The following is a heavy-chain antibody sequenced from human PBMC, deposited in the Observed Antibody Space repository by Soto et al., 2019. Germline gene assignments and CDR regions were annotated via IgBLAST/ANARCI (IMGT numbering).Heavy chain of an antibody. CDR3: AKGSGLYYYYGMDV. V-gene: IGHV3-48*01. CDR2: ISPSSSTI. CDR1: GFTFSSHS. J-gene: IGHJ6*02. D-gene: IGHD3-10*01. Sequence: GGSLRLSCAASGFTFSSHSTNWVRQAPGKGLEWVSYISPSSSTIYYADSVKGRFTISRDNSKNTLYLQMNSLRAEDTAVYYCAKGSGLYYYYGMDVWGQGTTVTVSS.